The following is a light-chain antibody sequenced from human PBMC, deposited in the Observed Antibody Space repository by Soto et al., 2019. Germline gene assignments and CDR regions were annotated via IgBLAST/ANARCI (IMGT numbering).Light chain of an antibody. V-gene: IGKV1-8*01. CDR3: QQYYSYPWT. CDR1: QGISSY. CDR2: AAS. J-gene: IGKJ1*01. Sequence: AIRMNQSPSSLSASTGDRVTITCRASQGISSYLAWYQQKPGKAPKLMIYAASTLQSGVPSRFSGSGSVKDFTLTISGLQSEDFATYYCQQYYSYPWTFGQGTKVEIK.